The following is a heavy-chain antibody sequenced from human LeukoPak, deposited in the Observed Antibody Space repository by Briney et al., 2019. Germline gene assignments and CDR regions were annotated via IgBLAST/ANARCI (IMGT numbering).Heavy chain of an antibody. J-gene: IGHJ5*02. CDR2: ISAYDGNT. V-gene: IGHV1-18*01. CDR3: ARDKVIASAGTPNWFDP. CDR1: GYRFNSFG. Sequence: ASVKVSCKASGYRFNSFGISWVRQAPGQGLEWVGWISAYDGNTNYAQRFQGRVTMTTDTSTTTAYMELRSLRSADTAVYYCARDKVIASAGTPNWFDPWGQGTLVIVSS. D-gene: IGHD6-13*01.